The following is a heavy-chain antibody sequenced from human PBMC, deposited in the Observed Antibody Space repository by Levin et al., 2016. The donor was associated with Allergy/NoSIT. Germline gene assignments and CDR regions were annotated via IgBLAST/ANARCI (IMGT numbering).Heavy chain of an antibody. J-gene: IGHJ1*01. CDR2: IIPILGIA. V-gene: IGHV1-69*04. CDR3: ARDLGYGAGYFQH. D-gene: IGHD2-15*01. Sequence: WVRQAPGQGLEWMGRIIPILGIANYAQKFQGRVTITADKSTSTAYMELSSLRSEDTAVYYCARDLGYGAGYFQHWGQGTLVTVSS.